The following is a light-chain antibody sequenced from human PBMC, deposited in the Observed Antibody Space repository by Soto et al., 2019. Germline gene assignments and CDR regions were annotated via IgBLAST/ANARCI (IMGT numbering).Light chain of an antibody. CDR2: EVS. V-gene: IGLV2-14*01. CDR3: NSCTDTTSLI. J-gene: IGLJ2*01. Sequence: QSVLTQPASVSGSPGQSITISCTGTSSDVGDYKYVSWYQQHPGKSTKLIIYEVSNRPSGISNRFSGSKSGNTASLTISGLQAEDEADYYCNSCTDTTSLIFGGGTKLTVL. CDR1: SSDVGDYKY.